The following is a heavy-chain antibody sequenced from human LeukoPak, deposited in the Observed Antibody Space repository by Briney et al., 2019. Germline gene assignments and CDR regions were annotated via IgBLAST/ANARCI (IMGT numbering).Heavy chain of an antibody. D-gene: IGHD3-9*01. CDR1: GFTFSSYG. Sequence: PGGSLRLSCAASGFTFSSYGMDWVRQAPGKGLEWVSAISGSGGSTYYADSVKGRFTISRDNSKNTLYLQMNSLRAEDTAVYYCAKDETIGYYYYGMDVWGQGTTVTVSS. CDR3: AKDETIGYYYYGMDV. V-gene: IGHV3-23*01. J-gene: IGHJ6*02. CDR2: ISGSGGST.